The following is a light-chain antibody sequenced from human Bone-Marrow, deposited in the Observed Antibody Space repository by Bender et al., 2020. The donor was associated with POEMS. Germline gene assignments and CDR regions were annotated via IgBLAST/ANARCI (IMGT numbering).Light chain of an antibody. CDR1: SSDVGGYDH. V-gene: IGLV2-11*01. J-gene: IGLJ2*01. Sequence: QSALTQPRSVSGSPAQSVTISCTGTSSDVGGYDHVSWYQQHPGKAPKLMIYEVDKRPSGVPDRFSGSKSGTSASLAISGLRSEDEADYYCAAWDDSLSGPVFGGGTKVTV. CDR3: AAWDDSLSGPV. CDR2: EVD.